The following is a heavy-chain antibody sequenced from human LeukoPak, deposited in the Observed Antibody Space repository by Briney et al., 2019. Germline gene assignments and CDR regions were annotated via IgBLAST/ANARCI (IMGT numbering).Heavy chain of an antibody. J-gene: IGHJ4*02. Sequence: SVKVSCKASGGTFSSYAISWVRQAPGQGLEWMGGIIPIFGTANYAQKFQGRVTITTDESTSTAYMELSSLRSEDTAVYYCARDRLSCSGGSCYPTVFDYWGQETLVTVSS. V-gene: IGHV1-69*05. D-gene: IGHD2-15*01. CDR2: IIPIFGTA. CDR1: GGTFSSYA. CDR3: ARDRLSCSGGSCYPTVFDY.